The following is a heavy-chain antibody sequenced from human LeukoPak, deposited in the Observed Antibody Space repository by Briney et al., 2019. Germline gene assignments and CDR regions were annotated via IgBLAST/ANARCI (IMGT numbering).Heavy chain of an antibody. CDR3: ARNSPWSGYFNYYYYYMDV. D-gene: IGHD3-3*01. J-gene: IGHJ6*03. V-gene: IGHV3-21*04. CDR2: ISSSSSYI. Sequence: GGSLRLSCAASGFTFSSYSMNWVRQAPGKGLEWVSSISSSSSYIYYADSVKGRFIISRDNAKNSLYLQMNSLRAEDTAVYYCARNSPWSGYFNYYYYYMDVWGKGTTVTVSS. CDR1: GFTFSSYS.